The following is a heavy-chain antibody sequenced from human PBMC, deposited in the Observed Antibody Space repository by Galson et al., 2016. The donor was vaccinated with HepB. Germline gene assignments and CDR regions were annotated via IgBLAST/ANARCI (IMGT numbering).Heavy chain of an antibody. J-gene: IGHJ4*02. D-gene: IGHD1-26*01. CDR2: IYWDDDK. CDR1: GFSVSSKGVG. V-gene: IGHV2-5*02. CDR3: AHVSRATTSFDY. Sequence: PALVKPTQTLTLTCTFSGFSVSSKGVGVGWIRQPPGKALEWLALIYWDDDKRYSPSLKSRLTITKDTSKNQVVLTMTNMDPVDTATYYCAHVSRATTSFDYWGQGTLVTVSS.